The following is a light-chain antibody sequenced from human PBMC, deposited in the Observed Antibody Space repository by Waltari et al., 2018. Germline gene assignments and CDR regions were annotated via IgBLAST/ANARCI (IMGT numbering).Light chain of an antibody. CDR1: NSDVGGYNS. CDR3: SSYTSRSTLVV. V-gene: IGLV2-14*03. J-gene: IGLJ2*01. CDR2: DVS. Sequence: QSALTQPAAVSGSPGQSITIPCTGTNSDVGGYNSVSWYQQHPGKAPKVIVYDVSNRPSEVSNRFSGFKSGNMASLTISGLQAEDEADYYCSSYTSRSTLVVFGGVTKVTVL.